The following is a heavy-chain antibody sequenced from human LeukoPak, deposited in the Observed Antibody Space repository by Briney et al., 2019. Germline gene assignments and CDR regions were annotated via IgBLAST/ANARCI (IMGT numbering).Heavy chain of an antibody. Sequence: GASVKVSCKASGYTFTSYGISWVRQAPGQALELMGWISAYNGNTNYAQKLQGRVTMTTDTSTSTAYMELRSLRSDDTAVYYCARGIEVRYQLLGFDPWGQGTLVTVSS. D-gene: IGHD2-2*01. CDR3: ARGIEVRYQLLGFDP. V-gene: IGHV1-18*01. J-gene: IGHJ5*02. CDR1: GYTFTSYG. CDR2: ISAYNGNT.